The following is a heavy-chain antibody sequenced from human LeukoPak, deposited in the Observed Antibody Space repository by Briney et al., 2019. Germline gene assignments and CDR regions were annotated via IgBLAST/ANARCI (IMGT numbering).Heavy chain of an antibody. CDR2: NSWNSGSI. CDR3: AKAGIAAAYYFDY. D-gene: IGHD6-13*01. J-gene: IGHJ4*02. CDR1: GFTFDDYA. Sequence: GRSLRLSCAASGFTFDDYAMHWVRHAPGKGLEWVSGNSWNSGSIGYADSVKGRFTISRDNAKNSLYLQMNSLRAEDMALYYCAKAGIAAAYYFDYWGQGTLVTVSS. V-gene: IGHV3-9*03.